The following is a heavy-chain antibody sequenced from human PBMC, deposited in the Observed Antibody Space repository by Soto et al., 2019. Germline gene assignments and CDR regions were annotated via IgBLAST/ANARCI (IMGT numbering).Heavy chain of an antibody. CDR2: ISWNDEK. CDR3: AHRRVWSSDWYDWFEP. J-gene: IGHJ5*02. D-gene: IGHD6-19*01. V-gene: IGHV2-5*01. CDR1: GFSLSTNGVR. Sequence: SGPTLVNPTQTLTLTCTFSGFSLSTNGVRVGWIRQPPGMALEWLAIISWNDEKHYSPSLKNRLTITKDTSKNQVVLTMTNMDPVDTATYYCAHRRVWSSDWYDWFEPWGQGMLVTVSS.